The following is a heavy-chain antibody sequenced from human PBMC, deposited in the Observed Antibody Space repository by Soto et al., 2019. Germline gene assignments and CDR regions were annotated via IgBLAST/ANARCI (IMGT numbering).Heavy chain of an antibody. J-gene: IGHJ4*02. D-gene: IGHD3-16*01. CDR1: GFTFSSYG. Sequence: GGSLRLSCAASGFTFSSYGMHWVRQAPGKGLEWVAVLWSYWSTGTNEYYADSVKGRFTISRDNSKNMLYLQMNSLRGEDTAVYYCERVGGSYYFDHWGQGTLVTVYS. CDR2: LWSYWSTGTNE. V-gene: IGHV3-33*01. CDR3: ERVGGSYYFDH.